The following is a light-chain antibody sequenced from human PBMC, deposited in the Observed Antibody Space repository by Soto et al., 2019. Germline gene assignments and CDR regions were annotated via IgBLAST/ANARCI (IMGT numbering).Light chain of an antibody. CDR2: DVS. J-gene: IGLJ1*01. CDR1: SSDVGGYNS. CDR3: SSYASSDTYV. Sequence: QSALTQPASVSGSPGESITISCTGTSSDVGGYNSVSWYQHHPGKAQKLLLYDVSNRPSGVSYRFSGSKSGNTASLTISGLQAEDEADYYCSSYASSDTYVFGTGTKVTVL. V-gene: IGLV2-14*03.